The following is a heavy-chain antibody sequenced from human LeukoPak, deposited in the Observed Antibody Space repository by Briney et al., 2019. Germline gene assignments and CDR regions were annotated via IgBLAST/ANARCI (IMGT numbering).Heavy chain of an antibody. D-gene: IGHD3-3*01. V-gene: IGHV3-23*01. CDR2: ISGSGGST. Sequence: GSLRLSCAASGFTFSSYSMNWVRQAPGKGLEWVSGISGSGGSTYYAGSVKGRFTISRDNSKNTLYLQMNSLRAEDTAVYYCAKRGSGYNHFDYWAREPWSPSPQ. CDR1: GFTFSSYS. CDR3: AKRGSGYNHFDY. J-gene: IGHJ4*02.